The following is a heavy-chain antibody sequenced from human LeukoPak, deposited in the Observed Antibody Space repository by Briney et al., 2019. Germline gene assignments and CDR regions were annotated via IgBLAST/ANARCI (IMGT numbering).Heavy chain of an antibody. Sequence: NPSETLSLTCTVSGGSISSYYWSWIRQPPGKGLEWIGYIYYSGSTKYNPSLKSRVTMSVDTSKNQFSLRLSSVTAADTAVYYCARLNYDXXXXYWXFFDYWGQXTXXXV. J-gene: IGHJ4*02. CDR1: GGSISSYY. CDR2: IYYSGST. D-gene: IGHD3-9*01. V-gene: IGHV4-59*08. CDR3: ARLNYDXXXXYWXFFDY.